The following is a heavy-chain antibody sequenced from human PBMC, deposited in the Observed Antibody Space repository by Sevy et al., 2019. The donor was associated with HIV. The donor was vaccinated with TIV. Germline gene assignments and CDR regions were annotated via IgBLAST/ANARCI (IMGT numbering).Heavy chain of an antibody. J-gene: IGHJ6*02. CDR3: ARDSNSGYYYYYAMDV. CDR2: ISYDGINK. D-gene: IGHD1-26*01. V-gene: IGHV3-30-3*01. Sequence: GGSLRLSCAASGFIFSNYAMHWVRQAPGKGLEWVAVISYDGINKYYADSVKGRFTISRDNSKNRLYVKMKSLRAEDTAVYYCARDSNSGYYYYYAMDVWGQGTTVTVSS. CDR1: GFIFSNYA.